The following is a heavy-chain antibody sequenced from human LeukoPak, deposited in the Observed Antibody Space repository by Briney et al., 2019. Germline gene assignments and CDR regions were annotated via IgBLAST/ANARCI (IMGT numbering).Heavy chain of an antibody. Sequence: GGSLRLSCAASGFTFNTYWMRWVRHAPGKGLVWVAHINNDGSSTNYADSVKGRFTISRDNSKNTLYLQMNSLRAEDTAVYYCARGQFPYYYDSSGYYYDGYWGQGTLVTVSS. CDR3: ARGQFPYYYDSSGYYYDGY. D-gene: IGHD3-22*01. CDR1: GFTFNTYW. CDR2: INNDGSST. V-gene: IGHV3-74*01. J-gene: IGHJ4*02.